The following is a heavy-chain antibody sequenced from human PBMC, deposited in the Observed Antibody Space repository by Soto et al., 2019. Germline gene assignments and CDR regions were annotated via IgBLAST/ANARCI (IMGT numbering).Heavy chain of an antibody. D-gene: IGHD3-22*01. CDR3: TTYYYDSSGWSF. CDR1: GFTFSNAW. V-gene: IGHV3-15*01. CDR2: IKSKTDGGTT. Sequence: PGGSLRLSCAASGFTFSNAWMSWVRQAPGRGLEWVGRIKSKTDGGTTDYAAPVKGRFTISRDDSKNTLYLQMNSLKTEDTAVYYCTTYYYDSSGWSFWGQGTLVTSPQ. J-gene: IGHJ4*02.